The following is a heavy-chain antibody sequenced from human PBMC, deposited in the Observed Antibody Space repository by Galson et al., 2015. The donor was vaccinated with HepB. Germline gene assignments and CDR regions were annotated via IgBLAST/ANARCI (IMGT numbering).Heavy chain of an antibody. CDR2: ISYDGSNK. CDR3: ARGHQDDLGY. Sequence: FLRLSCAASGFTFSTYAMHWVRQAPGKGLEWVAVISYDGSNKFYADSVKGRFTVSRDNSRNTLYLQVNSLRAEDMAVYYCARGHQDDLGYWGQGTLVTVSS. D-gene: IGHD3-3*01. V-gene: IGHV3-30*04. CDR1: GFTFSTYA. J-gene: IGHJ4*02.